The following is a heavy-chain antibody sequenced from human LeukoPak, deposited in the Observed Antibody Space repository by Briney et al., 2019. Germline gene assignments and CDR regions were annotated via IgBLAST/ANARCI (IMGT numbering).Heavy chain of an antibody. D-gene: IGHD6-19*01. J-gene: IGHJ4*02. CDR1: GFTFRDYY. V-gene: IGHV3-11*05. Sequence: PGGSLRLSCAASGFTFRDYYMSWIRQAPGKGLEWVSYISSRSDYTNYADSVKGRFTISRDNAKNSLYLQMNSLRAEDTAVYYCARGGSGWYVYFDCWGQGTLVTVSS. CDR3: ARGGSGWYVYFDC. CDR2: ISSRSDYT.